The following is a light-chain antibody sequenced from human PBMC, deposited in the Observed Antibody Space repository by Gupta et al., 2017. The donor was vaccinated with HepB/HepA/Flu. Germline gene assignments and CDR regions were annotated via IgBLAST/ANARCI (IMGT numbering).Light chain of an antibody. V-gene: IGLV2-8*01. CDR3: SSFGGNNDDI. CDR1: SGDIGSFNY. CDR2: DVS. J-gene: IGLJ1*01. Sequence: QSALTQPPSASGSPGQSVTISCTGTSGDIGSFNYVSCYQQPPGTPPKLIRQDVSQRPSGLPDRFAGSNSGTTAFLTVSGLQPEDEAYYYCSSFGGNNDDIFGTGTKLTVL.